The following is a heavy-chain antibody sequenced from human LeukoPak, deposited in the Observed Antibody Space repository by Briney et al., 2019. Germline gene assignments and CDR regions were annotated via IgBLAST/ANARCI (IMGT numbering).Heavy chain of an antibody. CDR2: IGSSGDIT. V-gene: IGHV3-23*01. CDR3: ARDIDNGEYVVY. CDR1: GFTFSSYA. J-gene: IGHJ4*02. D-gene: IGHD4-17*01. Sequence: GRSLRLSCAASGFTFSSYAMSWVRQAPGMGLEWVSSIGSSGDITYYADSVKGRFTISRDNSKNTLYLQMNILRAEDTTVYYCARDIDNGEYVVYWGQGSLVTVSS.